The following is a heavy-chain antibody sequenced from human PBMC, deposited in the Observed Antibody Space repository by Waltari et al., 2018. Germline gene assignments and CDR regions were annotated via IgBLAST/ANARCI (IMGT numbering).Heavy chain of an antibody. Sequence: EVQLVGSGGGLVKPGGSLRLSCAASGFTFSSYSMNWVRQAPGNGLECGSSIRGGSNYIYFADSVKGRFTSSRDNSKNSLYLQMNSLRAEDTAVYYCASTTIAAAGWWGQGTLVTVSS. CDR3: ASTTIAAAGW. V-gene: IGHV3-21*04. CDR2: IRGGSNYI. CDR1: GFTFSSYS. D-gene: IGHD6-13*01. J-gene: IGHJ4*02.